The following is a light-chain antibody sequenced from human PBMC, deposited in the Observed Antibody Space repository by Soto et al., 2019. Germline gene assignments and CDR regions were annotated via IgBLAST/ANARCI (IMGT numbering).Light chain of an antibody. J-gene: IGLJ2*01. CDR2: DVS. Sequence: QSALTQPASVSGSPGQSITISCTGTSSDVGGYNYVSWYQQHPGKAPKLMIYDVSNRPSGVSNRFSDSKSGNTASLTISGLQAEDEADYYCSSFTSSSTLEVLFGGGTKLTVL. V-gene: IGLV2-14*01. CDR3: SSFTSSSTLEVL. CDR1: SSDVGGYNY.